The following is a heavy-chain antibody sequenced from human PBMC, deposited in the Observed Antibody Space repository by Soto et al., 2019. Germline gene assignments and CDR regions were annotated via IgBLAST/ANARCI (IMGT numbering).Heavy chain of an antibody. CDR2: ISYDGSNK. D-gene: IGHD2-15*01. V-gene: IGHV3-30*03. Sequence: GGSLRLSCAASGFTFSSYGMHWVRQAPGKGLEWVAVISYDGSNKYYADSVKGRFTISRDNSKNTLYLQMNSLRAEDTAVYYCARGWGVVEAYFDYWGQGTLVTVSS. CDR3: ARGWGVVEAYFDY. CDR1: GFTFSSYG. J-gene: IGHJ4*02.